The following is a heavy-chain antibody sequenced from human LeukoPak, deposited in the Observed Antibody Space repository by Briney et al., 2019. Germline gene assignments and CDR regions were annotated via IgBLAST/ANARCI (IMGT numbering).Heavy chain of an antibody. D-gene: IGHD2-2*01. CDR3: ATQSYALSHH. CDR2: IKQDGSDT. Sequence: PGGSLRLSCVVSGLTFSSHWMSWVRQAPGKGLEWVGNIKQDGSDTYHADSVKGRFTISRDNAKNSLYLQMNTLRVEDTAVYYCATQSYALSHHWGQGTLVTVSS. V-gene: IGHV3-7*03. CDR1: GLTFSSHW. J-gene: IGHJ5*02.